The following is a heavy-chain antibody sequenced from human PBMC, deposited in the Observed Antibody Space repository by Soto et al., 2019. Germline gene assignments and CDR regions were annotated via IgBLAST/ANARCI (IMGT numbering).Heavy chain of an antibody. CDR1: GGSFSGYY. CDR3: ARGGRDYGDYESLYYYYYMDV. D-gene: IGHD4-17*01. J-gene: IGHJ6*03. V-gene: IGHV4-34*01. Sequence: SETLSLTCAVYGGSFSGYYWSWIRQPPGKGLEWIGEINHSGSTNYNPSLKSRVTISVDTSKNQFSLKLSSVTAADTAVYYCARGGRDYGDYESLYYYYYMDVWGKGTTVTVSS. CDR2: INHSGST.